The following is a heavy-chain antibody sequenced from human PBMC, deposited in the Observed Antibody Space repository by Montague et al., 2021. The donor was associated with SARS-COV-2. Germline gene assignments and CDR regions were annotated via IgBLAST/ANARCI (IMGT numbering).Heavy chain of an antibody. CDR3: ARHTSGRITMVQALDI. V-gene: IGHV4-59*08. Sequence: SETLSLTCTVSGGSISSYYWSWIRQPPGKGLEWIGYIYYSGSTNYNPSLKSRVTISVDTSKNQSSLKLSSVTAADTAVYYCARHTSGRITMVQALDIWGQGTMVTVSS. CDR2: IYYSGST. J-gene: IGHJ3*02. D-gene: IGHD3-10*01. CDR1: GGSISSYY.